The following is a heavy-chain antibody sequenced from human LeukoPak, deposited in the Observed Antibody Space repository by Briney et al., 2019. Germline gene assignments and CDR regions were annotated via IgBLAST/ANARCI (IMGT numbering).Heavy chain of an antibody. D-gene: IGHD3-22*01. CDR2: ISGSGGST. CDR3: AKVRLEHYYDSSGYFDY. Sequence: GGSLRLSCAASGFTFSSYAMSWVRQAPGKGLEWVSAISGSGGSTYYADSVKGRFTISRGNSKNTLYLQMNSLRAEDTAVYYCAKVRLEHYYDSSGYFDYWGQGTLVTVSS. J-gene: IGHJ4*02. CDR1: GFTFSSYA. V-gene: IGHV3-23*01.